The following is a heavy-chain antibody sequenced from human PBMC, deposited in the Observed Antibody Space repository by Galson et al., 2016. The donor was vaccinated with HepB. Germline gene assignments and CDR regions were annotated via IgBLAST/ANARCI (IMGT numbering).Heavy chain of an antibody. J-gene: IGHJ4*02. CDR3: ARDCSSPSCSDF. CDR2: INHSGST. Sequence: SETLSLTCAVYGGSFSGYYWSCIRQPPGKGLEWIGEINHSGSTNYNPSLESRVTITVDTSKNQFSLKLTSVTAADAAVYYCARDCSSPSCSDFWGQGTLVTVSS. CDR1: GGSFSGYY. D-gene: IGHD2-2*01. V-gene: IGHV4-34*01.